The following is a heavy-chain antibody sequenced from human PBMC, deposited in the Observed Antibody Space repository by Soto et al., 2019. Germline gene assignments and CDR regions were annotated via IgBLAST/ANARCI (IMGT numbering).Heavy chain of an antibody. CDR3: ARESEDLTSNFDY. J-gene: IGHJ4*02. Sequence: GGSLRLSCAASGFMFSAYTMNWVRQAPGKGLEWVSSISSTTNYIYYGDSMKGRFTISRDNAKNSLYLEMNSLRAEDTAVYYCARESEDLTSNFDYWGQGTLVTVSS. V-gene: IGHV3-21*06. CDR1: GFMFSAYT. CDR2: ISSTTNYI.